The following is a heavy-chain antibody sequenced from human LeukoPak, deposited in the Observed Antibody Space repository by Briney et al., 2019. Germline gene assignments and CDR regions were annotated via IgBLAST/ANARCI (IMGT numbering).Heavy chain of an antibody. CDR3: ARWQSSGWYKDWFDP. D-gene: IGHD6-19*01. J-gene: IGHJ5*02. Sequence: PSETLSLTCTVSGASISNYYWSWIRQPPGKGLEWIGEINHSGSTNYNPSLKSRVTISVDTSKNQFSLKLSSVTAADTAVYYCARWQSSGWYKDWFDPWGQGTLVTVSS. CDR2: INHSGST. CDR1: GASISNYY. V-gene: IGHV4-34*01.